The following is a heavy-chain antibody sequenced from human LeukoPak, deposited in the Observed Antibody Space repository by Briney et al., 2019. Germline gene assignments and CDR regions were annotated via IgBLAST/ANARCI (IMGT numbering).Heavy chain of an antibody. J-gene: IGHJ4*02. Sequence: SETLSLTCTVSGGSISSYYWSWIRQPPGKGLEWIGYIYYSGSTNYNPSLKSRVTISVDTSKNQFSLKLSSVTAADTAVYYCARAVGDFWSGYDYYFDYWGQGTLVTVSS. D-gene: IGHD3-3*01. CDR1: GGSISSYY. CDR2: IYYSGST. V-gene: IGHV4-59*01. CDR3: ARAVGDFWSGYDYYFDY.